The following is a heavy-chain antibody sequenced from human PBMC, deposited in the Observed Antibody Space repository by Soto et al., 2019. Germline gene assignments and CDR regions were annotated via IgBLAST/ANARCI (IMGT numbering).Heavy chain of an antibody. V-gene: IGHV3-30*18. D-gene: IGHD6-13*01. CDR1: GFTFSSYG. Sequence: GGSLRLSCAASGFTFSSYGMHWVRQAPGKGLEWVAVISYDGSNKYYADSVKGRFTISRDNSKNTLYLQMNSLRAEDTAVYYCAKDRSWYFDYWGQGTLVTVSS. J-gene: IGHJ4*02. CDR3: AKDRSWYFDY. CDR2: ISYDGSNK.